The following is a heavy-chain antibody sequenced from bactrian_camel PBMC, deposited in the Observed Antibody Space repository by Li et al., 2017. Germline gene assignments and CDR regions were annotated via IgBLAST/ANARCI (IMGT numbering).Heavy chain of an antibody. J-gene: IGHJ4*01. D-gene: IGHD2*01. CDR1: GFTFSTYY. CDR2: AYTGIGGT. Sequence: HVQLVESGGGLVQPGESLRLSCVASGFTFSTYYMSWVRQAPGKGLEWVSTAYTGIGGTYYSDSVKGRFTISVNNAKNTVTLQMNSLKPEDTANYYCATEGPPCGTRQWEPGTQVTV. V-gene: IGHV3-2*01.